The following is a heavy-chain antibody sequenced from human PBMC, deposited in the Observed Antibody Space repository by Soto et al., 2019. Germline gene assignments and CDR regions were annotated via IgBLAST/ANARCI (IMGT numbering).Heavy chain of an antibody. Sequence: PPETLSLTCTGSCGSISSGDYYWIWIRQPPWKGVEWIGYIYYSGSTYYNPSLKSRVTISVDTSKNQFSLKLSSVTAADTAVYYCARVSGYSSSSSPPGWFDPWGQGTLVTVSS. J-gene: IGHJ5*02. CDR1: CGSISSGDYY. CDR3: ARVSGYSSSSSPPGWFDP. D-gene: IGHD6-6*01. CDR2: IYYSGST. V-gene: IGHV4-30-4*01.